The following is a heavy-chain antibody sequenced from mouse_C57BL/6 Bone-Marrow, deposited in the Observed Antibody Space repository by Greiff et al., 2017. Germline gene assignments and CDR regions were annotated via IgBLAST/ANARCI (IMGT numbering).Heavy chain of an antibody. CDR1: GYTLTSYG. CDR3: ARRDWNYYGSSYDY. D-gene: IGHD1-1*01. CDR2: LYPRSGNT. J-gene: IGHJ2*01. Sequence: VQLQQSGAELARPGASVKLSCKASGYTLTSYGISWVKQRTGQGLEWIGELYPRSGNTYYNEKFKGKATLTADKSSGTAYMELRSLTSEDSAVYFCARRDWNYYGSSYDYWGQGTTLTVSS. V-gene: IGHV1-81*01.